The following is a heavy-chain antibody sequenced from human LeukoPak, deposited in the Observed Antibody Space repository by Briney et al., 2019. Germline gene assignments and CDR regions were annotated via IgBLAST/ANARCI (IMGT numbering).Heavy chain of an antibody. J-gene: IGHJ4*02. Sequence: PSETLSLTCTVSGGSISSSSYYWGWIRQPPGKGLEWIGSIYYSGSTCYNPSLKSRVTISVDTSKNQFSLKLSSVTAADTAVYYCARDSTAASSGDWGQGTLVTVSS. CDR3: ARDSTAASSGD. D-gene: IGHD2-2*01. CDR2: IYYSGST. CDR1: GGSISSSSYY. V-gene: IGHV4-39*02.